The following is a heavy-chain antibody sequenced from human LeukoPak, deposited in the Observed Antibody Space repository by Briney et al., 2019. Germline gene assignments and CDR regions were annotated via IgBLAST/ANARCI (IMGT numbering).Heavy chain of an antibody. CDR2: IYTSGST. CDR1: GGSISSYY. D-gene: IGHD2-2*01. J-gene: IGHJ4*02. V-gene: IGHV4-4*07. CDR3: ARDIVVVPAAHGYFDY. Sequence: SETLSLTCTVSGGSISSYYWSWIRQPAGKGLEWIGRIYTSGSTNYNPSLKSRVTMSVDTSKNQFSLKLSSVTAADTAVYYCARDIVVVPAAHGYFDYWGQGTLVTVSS.